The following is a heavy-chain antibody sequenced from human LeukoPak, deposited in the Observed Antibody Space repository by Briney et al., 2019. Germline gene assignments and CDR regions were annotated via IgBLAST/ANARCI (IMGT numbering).Heavy chain of an antibody. Sequence: GGSLRLSCAVSGFTLSSYSMKWVRQAPGKGLEWVSYISHSSSTIYYADSVKGRFTISRDNSKNTLYLQMNSLRAEDTAVHYCARGGSSSWYVISYFDYWGQGTLVTVSS. CDR2: ISHSSSTI. CDR1: GFTLSSYS. V-gene: IGHV3-48*01. CDR3: ARGGSSSWYVISYFDY. D-gene: IGHD6-13*01. J-gene: IGHJ4*02.